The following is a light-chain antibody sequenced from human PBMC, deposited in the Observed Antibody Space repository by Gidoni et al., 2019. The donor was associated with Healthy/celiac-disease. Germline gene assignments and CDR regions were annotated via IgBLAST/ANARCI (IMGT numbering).Light chain of an antibody. CDR3: QQLNSYPIT. CDR2: ATS. Sequence: DILLTQSPSFLSASVGDRVPITCRASQCISSYLAWYQQKPGKAPKLLIYATSTLQSGVPSRCGGSRSGTEFTLTISSLQPEDFATYYCQQLNSYPITFGQGTRLEIK. V-gene: IGKV1-9*01. CDR1: QCISSY. J-gene: IGKJ5*01.